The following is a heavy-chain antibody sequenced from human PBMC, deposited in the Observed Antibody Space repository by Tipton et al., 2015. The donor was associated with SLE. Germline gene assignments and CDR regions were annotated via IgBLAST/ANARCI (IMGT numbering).Heavy chain of an antibody. V-gene: IGHV4-34*01. D-gene: IGHD4-17*01. Sequence: TLSLTCAVYGGSFSGYYCSWIRQPPGKGLEWIGEINHSGSTNYNPSLKSRVTISVDTSKNQFSLKLSSLTAADTAVYYRARGLYGDEPGYWGQGTLVTVSS. J-gene: IGHJ4*02. CDR3: ARGLYGDEPGY. CDR1: GGSFSGYY. CDR2: INHSGST.